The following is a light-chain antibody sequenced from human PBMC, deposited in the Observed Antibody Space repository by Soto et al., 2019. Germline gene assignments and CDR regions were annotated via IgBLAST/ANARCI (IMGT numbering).Light chain of an antibody. CDR3: QQYGNSLLT. Sequence: EIVLTQSPGTLSLSPGERATLSCRASPSVSSNFVAWYQQKPGQAPRLLISGAFNRATGVPDRFSGGGSGTDFTLTISRLEPEDFAVYYCQQYGNSLLTFGQGTRLEIK. J-gene: IGKJ5*01. V-gene: IGKV3-20*01. CDR2: GAF. CDR1: PSVSSNF.